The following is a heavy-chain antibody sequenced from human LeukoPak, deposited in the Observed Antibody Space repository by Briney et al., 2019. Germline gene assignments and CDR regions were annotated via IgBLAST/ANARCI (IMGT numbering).Heavy chain of an antibody. CDR1: GFTFSSYS. V-gene: IGHV3-21*01. CDR3: ARDLGVRGGWYGDEGGG. Sequence: GGSLRLSWAASGFTFSSYSMNWVRQAAGEGLEWVSSIRTKNSNIYYADTVKGRFTMSRDKSKNSLYMQMSSLRAEDTAVYYCARDLGVRGGWYGDEGGGWGQGTLVTVSS. CDR2: IRTKNSNI. J-gene: IGHJ4*02. D-gene: IGHD6-19*01.